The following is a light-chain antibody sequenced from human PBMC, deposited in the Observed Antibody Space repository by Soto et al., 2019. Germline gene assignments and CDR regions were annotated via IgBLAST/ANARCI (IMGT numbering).Light chain of an antibody. CDR1: NIGSKS. CDR2: YDS. Sequence: SYELTQPPSVSVAPGKTARFTCGGNNIGSKSVHWYQQKPGQAPVLVIYYDSDRPSGIPERLSGSNSGNTATLTISRVEAGDEADYYCQVWDSSSDRDVVFGGGTKLTVL. CDR3: QVWDSSSDRDVV. V-gene: IGLV3-21*04. J-gene: IGLJ2*01.